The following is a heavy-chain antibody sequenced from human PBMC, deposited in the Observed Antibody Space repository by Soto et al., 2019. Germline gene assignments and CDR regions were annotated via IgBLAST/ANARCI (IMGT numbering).Heavy chain of an antibody. Sequence: SETLSLTCTVSGGSISSYYWSWIRQPPGKGLEWIGYIYYSGSTNYNPSLKSRVTISVDTSKNQFSLKLSSVTAADTAVYDGGKDQKGGTKGGGGGEEVFDIGGQGTRVTVSS. D-gene: IGHD3-16*01. CDR3: GKDQKGGTKGGGGGEEVFDI. CDR2: IYYSGST. CDR1: GGSISSYY. V-gene: IGHV4-59*01. J-gene: IGHJ3*02.